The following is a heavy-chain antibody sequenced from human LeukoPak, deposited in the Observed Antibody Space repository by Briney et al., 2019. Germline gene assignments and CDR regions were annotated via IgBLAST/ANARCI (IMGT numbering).Heavy chain of an antibody. Sequence: GGSLRLSCAASGFTFSNYAMNWVRQAPGKGLEWVSDISGSGRSIYYGDSFQGRFTISRDNSKNTVYLQMTSLRAEDTAIYYCAKGVRPYGDYFDYWGQGTLVTVSS. D-gene: IGHD3-10*01. V-gene: IGHV3-23*01. CDR3: AKGVRPYGDYFDY. J-gene: IGHJ4*02. CDR1: GFTFSNYA. CDR2: ISGSGRSI.